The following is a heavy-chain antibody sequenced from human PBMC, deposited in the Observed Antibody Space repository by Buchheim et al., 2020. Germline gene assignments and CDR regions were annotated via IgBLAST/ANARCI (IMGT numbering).Heavy chain of an antibody. D-gene: IGHD3-10*01. Sequence: QLQLQESGPGLVKPSETLSLTCTVSGGSISSGSYYWGWIRQSPGKGLEWIAIIGHTGDTYYNPSLQSRVTISVDTSKNQFSLKLSSVTAADTAVYYCARGYNLGSYWTYWGQGAL. CDR2: IGHTGDT. CDR3: ARGYNLGSYWTY. J-gene: IGHJ4*02. CDR1: GGSISSGSYY. V-gene: IGHV4-39*01.